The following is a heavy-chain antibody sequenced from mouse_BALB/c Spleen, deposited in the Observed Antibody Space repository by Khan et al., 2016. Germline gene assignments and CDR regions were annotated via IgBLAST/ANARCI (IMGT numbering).Heavy chain of an antibody. CDR1: GFDFSRYW. CDR2: INPDSSTI. CDR3: ARPNDGYFTSWFAY. J-gene: IGHJ3*01. V-gene: IGHV4-1*02. Sequence: EVKLLESGGGLVQPGGSLKLSCAASGFDFSRYWMSWVRQAPGKGLEWIGEINPDSSTINYTPSLKDKFIISRDNAKNTLYLQMGKVRSEDTALYYCARPNDGYFTSWFAYWGQGTLVTVSA. D-gene: IGHD2-3*01.